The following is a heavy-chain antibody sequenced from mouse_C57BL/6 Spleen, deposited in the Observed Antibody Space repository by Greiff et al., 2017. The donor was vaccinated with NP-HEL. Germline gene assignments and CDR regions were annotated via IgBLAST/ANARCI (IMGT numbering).Heavy chain of an antibody. J-gene: IGHJ2*01. CDR1: GYTFTSYW. D-gene: IGHD2-5*01. Sequence: QVQLQQPGAELVKPGASVKLSCKASGYTFTSYWMHWVKQRPGQGLEWIGMIHPNSGSTNYNEKFKSKATLTVDKSSSTAYMQLSSLTSEDSAVYYCEAYYSNYFDYWGQGTTLTVSS. CDR3: EAYYSNYFDY. CDR2: IHPNSGST. V-gene: IGHV1-64*01.